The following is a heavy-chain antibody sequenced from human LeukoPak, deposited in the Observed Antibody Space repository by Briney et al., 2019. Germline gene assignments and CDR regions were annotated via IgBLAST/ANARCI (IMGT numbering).Heavy chain of an antibody. V-gene: IGHV3-48*04. J-gene: IGHJ5*02. CDR3: AREVGRNWFDP. CDR1: GFTFNNAW. D-gene: IGHD2-15*01. Sequence: PGGSLRLSCVASGFTFNNAWMSWVRQAPGKGLEWVSYISSSSSTIYYADSVKGRFTISRDNAKNSLYLQMNSLRAEDTAVYYCAREVGRNWFDPWGQGTLVTVSS. CDR2: ISSSSSTI.